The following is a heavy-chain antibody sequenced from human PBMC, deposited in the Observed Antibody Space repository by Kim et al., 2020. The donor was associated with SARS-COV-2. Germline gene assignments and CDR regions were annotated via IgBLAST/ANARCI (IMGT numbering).Heavy chain of an antibody. Sequence: ADAGKGRFTKSRDNSKNRLYLQRNSGREEDTDVYYCAKVTRVGELSFLDYWGQGTLVTVSS. V-gene: IGHV3-23*01. J-gene: IGHJ4*02. D-gene: IGHD3-16*02. CDR3: AKVTRVGELSFLDY.